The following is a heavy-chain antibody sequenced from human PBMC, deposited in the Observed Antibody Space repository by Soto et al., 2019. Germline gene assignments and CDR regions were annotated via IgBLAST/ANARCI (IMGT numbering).Heavy chain of an antibody. CDR2: LYYGRSA. Sequence: QVQLQESGPGLVKPSETLSLTCVVSGDSISSYYGMSIRQPPGKGLESIGYLYYGRSANYNPSLKSRVTFSVDTSTNQCSLTLSSMTAADTAVYYCALRSMAVVPEYWGQGTLVTVSS. D-gene: IGHD3-22*01. CDR3: ALRSMAVVPEY. V-gene: IGHV4-59*01. CDR1: GDSISSYY. J-gene: IGHJ4*02.